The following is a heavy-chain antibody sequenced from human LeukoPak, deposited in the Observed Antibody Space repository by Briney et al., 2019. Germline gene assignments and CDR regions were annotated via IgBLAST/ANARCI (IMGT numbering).Heavy chain of an antibody. CDR3: ARDGTLGATCFDY. CDR1: GYTFTSYA. CDR2: INAGNGNT. V-gene: IGHV1-3*01. D-gene: IGHD1-26*01. Sequence: GASVKVSCKASGYTFTSYAMHWVRQAPGQRLEWMGWINAGNGNTKYSQKFQGRVTITRDTSASTAYMELSSLRSEDTAVYYCARDGTLGATCFDYWGQGTLVTVSS. J-gene: IGHJ4*02.